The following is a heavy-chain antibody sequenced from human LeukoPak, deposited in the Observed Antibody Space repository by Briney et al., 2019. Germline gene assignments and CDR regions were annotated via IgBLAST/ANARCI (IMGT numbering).Heavy chain of an antibody. D-gene: IGHD3-22*01. CDR1: GGTFSSYA. CDR3: ARRYYYDGSGYGAYFDY. CDR2: IIPIFGTA. Sequence: ASVKVSCKASGGTFSSYAISWVRQALGQGLEWMGGIIPIFGTANYAQKFQGRVTITADESTSTAYMELSSLRSEDTAVYYCARRYYYDGSGYGAYFDYWGQGTLVTVSS. J-gene: IGHJ4*02. V-gene: IGHV1-69*13.